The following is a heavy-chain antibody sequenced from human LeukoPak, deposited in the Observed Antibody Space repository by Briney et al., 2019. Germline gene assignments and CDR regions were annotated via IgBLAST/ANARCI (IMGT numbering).Heavy chain of an antibody. CDR2: IYYSGST. V-gene: IGHV4-39*07. CDR3: ARDSEFTMVRGDWFDP. D-gene: IGHD3-10*01. Sequence: SETLSLTCTVSGGSISSSSYYWGWIRQPPGKGLEWIGSIYYSGSTYYNPSLKSRVTISVDTSKNQFSLKLSSVTAADTAVYYCARDSEFTMVRGDWFDPWGQGTLVTVSS. CDR1: GGSISSSSYY. J-gene: IGHJ5*02.